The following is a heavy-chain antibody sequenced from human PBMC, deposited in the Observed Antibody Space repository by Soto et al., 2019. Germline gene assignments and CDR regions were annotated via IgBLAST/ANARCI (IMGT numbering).Heavy chain of an antibody. Sequence: PGGSLRLSCAASGFTVSSNYMSWVRQAPGKGLEWVSVIYSGGSTYYADSVKGRFTISRDNSKNTLYLQMDSLRAEDTAVYYCASWIAAREGYFYYYYGRDPWGQGTMGILAS. V-gene: IGHV3-53*01. J-gene: IGHJ6*02. CDR3: ASWIAAREGYFYYYYGRDP. CDR2: IYSGGST. CDR1: GFTVSSNY. D-gene: IGHD6-6*01.